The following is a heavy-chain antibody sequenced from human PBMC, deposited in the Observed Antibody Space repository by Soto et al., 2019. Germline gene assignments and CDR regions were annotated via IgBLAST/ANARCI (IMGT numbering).Heavy chain of an antibody. CDR1: GGSISSYY. CDR3: ARGPNSLYCSSTSCFHRMDY. CDR2: MYDSGST. J-gene: IGHJ4*02. V-gene: IGHV4-59*01. D-gene: IGHD2-2*01. Sequence: SETLSLTCTVSGGSISSYYWSWIRQPPGKGLEWIAYMYDSGSTNYNPSLRGRVTISVDTSKNQFSLNLSSVTTADTAVYYCARGPNSLYCSSTSCFHRMDYWGQGTLVTVSS.